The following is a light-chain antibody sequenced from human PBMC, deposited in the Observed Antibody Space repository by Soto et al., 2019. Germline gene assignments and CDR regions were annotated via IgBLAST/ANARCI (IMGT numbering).Light chain of an antibody. Sequence: EIVMTQSPATLSVSPGERATLSCRASQSVSTNLAWYQQKPGQSPRLLIYGTSTMATGVPARFSGGGSGTEFTLTISSLQSEDFAVYFCHQYNFWPTFGQGTKVDIK. J-gene: IGKJ1*01. CDR1: QSVSTN. CDR3: HQYNFWPT. CDR2: GTS. V-gene: IGKV3-15*01.